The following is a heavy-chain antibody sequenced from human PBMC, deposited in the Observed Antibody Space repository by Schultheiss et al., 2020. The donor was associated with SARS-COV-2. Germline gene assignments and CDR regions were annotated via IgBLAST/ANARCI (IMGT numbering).Heavy chain of an antibody. J-gene: IGHJ3*02. CDR2: ISSSSSYI. V-gene: IGHV3-21*01. D-gene: IGHD3-10*01. Sequence: GESLKISCAASGFTFSSYSMNWVRQAPGKGLEWVSSISSSSSYIYYADSVKGRFTISRDNAKNSLYLQMNSLRAEDTAVYYCARDRVLLWFGELGDAFDIWGQGTMVTVSS. CDR1: GFTFSSYS. CDR3: ARDRVLLWFGELGDAFDI.